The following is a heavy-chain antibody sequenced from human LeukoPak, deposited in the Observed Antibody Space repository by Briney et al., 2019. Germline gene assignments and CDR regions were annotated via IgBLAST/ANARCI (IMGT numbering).Heavy chain of an antibody. CDR3: ARHMTTVVTSLDY. D-gene: IGHD4-23*01. Sequence: GASVKVSCKVSGYTLTELSMHWVRQAPGKGLEWMGWISVYNGKTKYGPLQGRVTMTTDTSTDTAYMELRGLTSDDTAMYYCARHMTTVVTSLDYWGQGTLVTVSS. V-gene: IGHV1-18*01. J-gene: IGHJ4*02. CDR1: GYTLTELS. CDR2: ISVYNGKT.